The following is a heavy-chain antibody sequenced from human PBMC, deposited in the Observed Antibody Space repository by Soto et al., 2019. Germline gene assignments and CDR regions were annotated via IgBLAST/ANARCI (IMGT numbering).Heavy chain of an antibody. CDR1: GFTFSSYS. CDR2: ISSSSSTI. V-gene: IGHV3-48*02. J-gene: IGHJ3*02. Sequence: GGSLRLSCAASGFTFSSYSMNWVRQAPGKGLEWVSYISSSSSTIYYADSVKGRFTISRDNAKNSLYLQMNSLRDEDTAVYYCARDGPVAEELDAFDIWGQGTMVTVSS. CDR3: ARDGPVAEELDAFDI. D-gene: IGHD6-19*01.